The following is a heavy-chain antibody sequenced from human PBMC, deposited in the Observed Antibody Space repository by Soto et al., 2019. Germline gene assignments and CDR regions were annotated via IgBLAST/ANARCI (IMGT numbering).Heavy chain of an antibody. J-gene: IGHJ5*02. D-gene: IGHD2-15*01. V-gene: IGHV1-24*01. CDR2: FDPEDGET. Sequence: ASVKVSCKVSGYTLTELSMHWVRQAPGKGLEWMGGFDPEDGETIYAQKFQGRVTMTEDTSTDTAYMELSSLRADDTAVYYCAKQAVVVAATPWFDPWGQGTLVTVSS. CDR3: AKQAVVVAATPWFDP. CDR1: GYTLTELS.